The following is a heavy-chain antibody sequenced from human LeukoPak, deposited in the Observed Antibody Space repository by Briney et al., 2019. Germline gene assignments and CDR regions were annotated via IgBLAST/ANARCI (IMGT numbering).Heavy chain of an antibody. CDR3: ARVGGSVYPSTGFDF. J-gene: IGHJ5*01. V-gene: IGHV4-59*11. CDR2: ARYSGET. D-gene: IGHD5/OR15-5a*01. Sequence: SETLSLTCSISASSGSIGRHFWAWIRQSPGKGLEWLGYARYSGETIASHSLMSRLTMSVDMSKKQFTMRLSSVTAADTAVYYCARVGGSVYPSTGFDFWGQGTLVTVSS. CDR1: ASSGSIGRHF.